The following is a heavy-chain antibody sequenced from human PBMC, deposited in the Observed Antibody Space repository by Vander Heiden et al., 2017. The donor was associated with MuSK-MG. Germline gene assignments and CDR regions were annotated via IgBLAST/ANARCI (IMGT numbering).Heavy chain of an antibody. CDR1: GGPISSGDYY. D-gene: IGHD3-10*01. J-gene: IGHJ4*02. Sequence: QVQLQESGPGLVKPSQTLSLTCTVPGGPISSGDYYWSWIRQPPGKGLEWIGYIYYSGSTYYNPSLKSRVTISVDTSKNQFSLELSSVTAAGTAVYYCARAGSGSYRGYYFDYWGQGTLVTVSS. V-gene: IGHV4-30-4*01. CDR2: IYYSGST. CDR3: ARAGSGSYRGYYFDY.